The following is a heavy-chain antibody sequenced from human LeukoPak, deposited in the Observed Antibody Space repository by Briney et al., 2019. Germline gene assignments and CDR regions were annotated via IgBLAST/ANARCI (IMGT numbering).Heavy chain of an antibody. CDR1: GYTFNNYG. CDR2: MSPDSGNT. Sequence: ASVKVSCKASGYTFNNYGLTWVRQAPGQGLEWMGWMSPDSGNTASSYKFQDRLTMTRNTSRSTAYMELNSLRSDDTAVYYCARAIAVKKRTDPGHYYYYMDVWGERSTVTVSS. J-gene: IGHJ6*03. V-gene: IGHV1-8*01. D-gene: IGHD1-1*01. CDR3: ARAIAVKKRTDPGHYYYYMDV.